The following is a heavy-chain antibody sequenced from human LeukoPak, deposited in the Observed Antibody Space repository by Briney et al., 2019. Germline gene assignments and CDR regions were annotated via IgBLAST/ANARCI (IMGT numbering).Heavy chain of an antibody. V-gene: IGHV3-48*04. CDR2: ISSSSSTL. CDR1: GFTFSSYS. D-gene: IGHD5-24*01. CDR3: ARGRRDGYNAPFDY. J-gene: IGHJ4*02. Sequence: TGGSLRLSCAASGFTFSSYSMNWVRQAPGKGLEWVSYISSSSSTLYYADSVKGRFTISRDNAKNSLYLQMNSLRAEDTAVYYCARGRRDGYNAPFDYWGQGTLVTVSS.